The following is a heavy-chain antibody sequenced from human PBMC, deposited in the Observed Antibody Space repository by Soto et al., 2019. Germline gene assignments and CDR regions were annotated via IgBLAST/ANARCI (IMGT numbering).Heavy chain of an antibody. CDR1: GFTFSSYA. D-gene: IGHD2-15*01. Sequence: EVQLLESGGGLVQPGGSLRLSCAASGFTFSSYAMSWVRQAPGKGLEWVSAISGSGGSTYYADSVKGRFTISRENSKNTLYLQMNSQRAEDTAVYYCAKDQGGYCSGGSCYSYYWGQGTLVTVSS. CDR3: AKDQGGYCSGGSCYSYY. J-gene: IGHJ4*02. CDR2: ISGSGGST. V-gene: IGHV3-23*01.